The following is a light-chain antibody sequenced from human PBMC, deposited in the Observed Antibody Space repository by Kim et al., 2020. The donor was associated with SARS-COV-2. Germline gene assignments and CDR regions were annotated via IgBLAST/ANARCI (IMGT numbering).Light chain of an antibody. J-gene: IGLJ1*01. CDR2: DVT. CDR3: SSYGGSSNYV. Sequence: QSVPSSCTGTRSDVGGYNYVSWYQQHPGKAPKLMIYDVTKRPSGVPDRFSGSKSGNTASLTVSGLQAEDEADYYCSSYGGSSNYVFGTGTKVTVL. V-gene: IGLV2-8*01. CDR1: RSDVGGYNY.